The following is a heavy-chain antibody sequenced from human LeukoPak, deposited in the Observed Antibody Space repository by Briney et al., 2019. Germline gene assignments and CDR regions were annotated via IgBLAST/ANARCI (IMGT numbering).Heavy chain of an antibody. CDR1: GYTFASYD. J-gene: IGHJ4*02. V-gene: IGHV1-8*01. CDR2: MNPNSGNT. CDR3: ATGTTGTTLADY. Sequence: ASVKVSCKASGYTFASYDINWVRQATGQGLEWMGWMNPNSGNTGYVQKFQGRVTMTRNTSISTAYMELSSLRSEDTAVYYCATGTTGTTLADYWGQGTLVTVSS. D-gene: IGHD1-1*01.